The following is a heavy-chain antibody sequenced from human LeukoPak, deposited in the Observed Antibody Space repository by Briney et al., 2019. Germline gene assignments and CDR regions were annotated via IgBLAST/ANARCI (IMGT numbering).Heavy chain of an antibody. D-gene: IGHD6-13*01. CDR1: GYSFINYW. CDR2: IFPGDSDT. J-gene: IGHJ3*02. Sequence: GESLKISCKGSGYSFINYWIGWVRQMPGKGPECMGIIFPGDSDTRYTPSFQGQVAISVDKSISTAYLQWSSLKASDTAIYFCARLLAPYSSNDPFDMWGQGTMVTVSS. CDR3: ARLLAPYSSNDPFDM. V-gene: IGHV5-51*01.